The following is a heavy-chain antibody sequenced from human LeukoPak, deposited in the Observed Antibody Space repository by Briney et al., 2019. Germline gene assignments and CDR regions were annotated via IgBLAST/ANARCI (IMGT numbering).Heavy chain of an antibody. V-gene: IGHV3-23*01. J-gene: IGHJ4*02. D-gene: IGHD4-23*01. CDR2: ISGSGGST. CDR3: AKDPDYGGNSDDY. CDR1: GFTFSSYG. Sequence: TGGTLRLSCAASGFTFSSYGMSWVRQAPGKGLEWVSAISGSGGSTYYADSVKGRFTISRDNSKNTLYLQMNSLRAEDTAVYYCAKDPDYGGNSDDYWGQGTLVTVSS.